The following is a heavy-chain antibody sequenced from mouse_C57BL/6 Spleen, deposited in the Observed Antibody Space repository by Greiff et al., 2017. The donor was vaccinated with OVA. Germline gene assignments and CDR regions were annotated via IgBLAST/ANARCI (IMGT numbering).Heavy chain of an antibody. D-gene: IGHD2-4*01. V-gene: IGHV1-72*01. CDR2: IDPNSGGT. CDR3: ARWGYDYDDGGFAY. CDR1: GYTFTSYW. Sequence: QVQLQPGAELVKPGASVKLSCKASGYTFTSYWMHWVKQRPGRGLEWIGRIDPNSGGTKYNEKFKSKATLTVDKPSSTAYMQLSSLTSEDSAVYYCARWGYDYDDGGFAYWGQGTLVTVSA. J-gene: IGHJ3*01.